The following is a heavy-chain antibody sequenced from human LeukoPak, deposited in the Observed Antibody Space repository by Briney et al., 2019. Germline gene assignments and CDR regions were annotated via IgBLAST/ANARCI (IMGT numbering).Heavy chain of an antibody. CDR2: INHSGST. CDR3: ARRRIAARPADY. Sequence: SETLSLTCAVYGGSFSGYYWSWIRQPPGKGLEWIGEINHSGSTNYNPSLKGRVTISVDTSKNQFSLKLSSVTAADTAVYYCARRRIAARPADYWGQGTLVTVSS. V-gene: IGHV4-34*01. CDR1: GGSFSGYY. D-gene: IGHD6-6*01. J-gene: IGHJ4*02.